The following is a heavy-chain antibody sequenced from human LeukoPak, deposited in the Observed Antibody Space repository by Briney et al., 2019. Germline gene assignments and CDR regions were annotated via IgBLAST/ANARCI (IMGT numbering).Heavy chain of an antibody. D-gene: IGHD2-21*02. CDR3: ARVAVVVTGEIDY. Sequence: SETLSLTCAVYGGSFSGYYWSWIRQPPGKGLEWIGYIYYSGSTNYNPSLKSRVTISVDTSKNQFSLKLSSVAAADTAVYYCARVAVVVTGEIDYWGQGTLVTVSS. CDR2: IYYSGST. CDR1: GGSFSGYY. V-gene: IGHV4-59*01. J-gene: IGHJ4*02.